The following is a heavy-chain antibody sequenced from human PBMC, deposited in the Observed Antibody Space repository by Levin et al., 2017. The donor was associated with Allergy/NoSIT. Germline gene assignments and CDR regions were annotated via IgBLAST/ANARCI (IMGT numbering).Heavy chain of an antibody. D-gene: IGHD3-10*01. Sequence: ASVKVSCKVSGYTLTELSMHWVRQAPGKGLEWMGGFDPEDGETIYAQKFQGRVTMTEDTSTDTAYMELSSLRSEDTAVYYCATEIYGSGSYDFDYWGQGTLVTVSS. V-gene: IGHV1-24*01. J-gene: IGHJ4*02. CDR3: ATEIYGSGSYDFDY. CDR1: GYTLTELS. CDR2: FDPEDGET.